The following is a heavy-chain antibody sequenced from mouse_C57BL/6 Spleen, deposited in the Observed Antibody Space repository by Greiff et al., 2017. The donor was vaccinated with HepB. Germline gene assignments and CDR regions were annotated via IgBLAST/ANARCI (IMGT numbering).Heavy chain of an antibody. CDR1: GFTFSDYY. J-gene: IGHJ1*03. CDR2: INYDGSST. CDR3: ARTVVAPFDV. Sequence: EVQRVESEGGLVQPGSSMKLSCTASGFTFSDYYMAWVRQVPEKGLEWVANINYDGSSTYYLDSLKSRFIISRDNAKNILYLQMSSLKSEDTATYYCARTVVAPFDVWGTGTTVTVSS. D-gene: IGHD1-1*01. V-gene: IGHV5-16*01.